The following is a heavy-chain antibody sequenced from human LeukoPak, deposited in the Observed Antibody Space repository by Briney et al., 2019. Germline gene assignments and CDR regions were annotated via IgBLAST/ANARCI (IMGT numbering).Heavy chain of an antibody. J-gene: IGHJ4*02. V-gene: IGHV3-48*02. CDR2: ISSSSSTI. CDR3: ARDLSGPVTTGSFDY. CDR1: GSTFSSYS. Sequence: GGSLRLSCAASGSTFSSYSMNWVRQAPGKGLEWVSYISSSSSTIYYADSVKGRFTISRDNAKNSLYLQMNSLRDEDTAVYYCARDLSGPVTTGSFDYWGQGTLVTVSS. D-gene: IGHD4-17*01.